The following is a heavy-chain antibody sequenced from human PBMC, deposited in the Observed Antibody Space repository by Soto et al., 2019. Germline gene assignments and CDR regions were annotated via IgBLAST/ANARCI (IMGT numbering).Heavy chain of an antibody. Sequence: RGLSCVGSGADFRASYMNWIRQAPGKRLEWISYISGIGRTIHYADSVKGRFVISRDNSKDSLYLQMNDLRADDTAVYYCAGFKEGNIGGLRWLDPWGQGTRVTVSS. CDR2: ISGIGRTI. J-gene: IGHJ5*02. D-gene: IGHD3-16*01. CDR3: AGFKEGNIGGLRWLDP. CDR1: GADFRASY. V-gene: IGHV3-11*01.